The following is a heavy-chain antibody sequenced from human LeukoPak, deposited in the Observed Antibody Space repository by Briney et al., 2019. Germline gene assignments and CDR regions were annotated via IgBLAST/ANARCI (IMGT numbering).Heavy chain of an antibody. CDR2: ISSSSSTI. D-gene: IGHD3-22*01. V-gene: IGHV3-48*02. CDR1: GFTFSSYG. CDR3: AREYYYDSSGLDY. Sequence: GGSLRLSCAASGFTFSSYGMHWVRQAPGKGLEWVSYISSSSSTIYYADSVKGRFTISRDSAKNSLYLQMNSLRDEDTAVYYCAREYYYDSSGLDYWGQGTLVTVSS. J-gene: IGHJ4*02.